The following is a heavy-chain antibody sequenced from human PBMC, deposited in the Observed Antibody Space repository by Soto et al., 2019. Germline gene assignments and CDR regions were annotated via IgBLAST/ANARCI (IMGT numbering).Heavy chain of an antibody. D-gene: IGHD6-6*01. Sequence: KPSETLSLTCTVSCGSINDFYWSWIRQPPGKGLEWIGYIHYSGSTDYNPSLKGRVTISVDTSKNQFSLKLRSVTAADTAVYYCARVGGVAARTFDYWGQGTLVTVSS. CDR2: IHYSGST. CDR3: ARVGGVAARTFDY. J-gene: IGHJ4*02. V-gene: IGHV4-59*01. CDR1: CGSINDFY.